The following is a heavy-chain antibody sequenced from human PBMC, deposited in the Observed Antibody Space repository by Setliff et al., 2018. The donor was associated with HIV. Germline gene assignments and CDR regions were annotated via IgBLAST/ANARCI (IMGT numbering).Heavy chain of an antibody. J-gene: IGHJ6*03. D-gene: IGHD6-25*01. CDR1: GYTVTSYG. Sequence: VSGQVSCQASGYTVTSYGVSWVRQAPGQGLEWMGLISGYNGWTKYPQKFQGRVTMTTDTSTSTVYMELTSLTSDDTAVYYCARCVDDNSEGSYYHYMDVWGNGASVTAP. CDR3: ARCVDDNSEGSYYHYMDV. V-gene: IGHV1-18*01. CDR2: ISGYNGWT.